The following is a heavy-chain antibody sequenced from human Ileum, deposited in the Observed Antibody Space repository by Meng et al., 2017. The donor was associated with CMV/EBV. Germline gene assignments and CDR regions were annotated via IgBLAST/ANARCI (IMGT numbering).Heavy chain of an antibody. J-gene: IGHJ5*02. CDR3: VRDGGSYKLGDL. D-gene: IGHD2-15*01. CDR1: GFIFSGHY. CDR2: SRNKATNYKT. V-gene: IGHV3-72*01. Sequence: GGSLRLSCAGSGFIFSGHYIDWVRQAAGKGLEWIGRSRNKATNYKTLYAASVNGRFAISRDESKNSVFLQMNSLKTEDTAVYYCVRDGGSYKLGDLWGQGTLVTVSS.